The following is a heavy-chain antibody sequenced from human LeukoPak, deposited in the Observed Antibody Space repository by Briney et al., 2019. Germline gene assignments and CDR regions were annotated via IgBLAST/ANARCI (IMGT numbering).Heavy chain of an antibody. CDR2: IRSSGCLK. J-gene: IGHJ4*02. CDR3: ARGGDYYDY. CDR1: GFTFSDDY. V-gene: IGHV3-11*04. Sequence: PGGSLRLSCAASGFTFSDDYMSWVRQAPGKGLGWGSYIRSSGCLKYSEDSVKGRFTISRDNAKNSLFLQMNSLRAEDTAVYYCARGGDYYDYWGKGDLVTVSS.